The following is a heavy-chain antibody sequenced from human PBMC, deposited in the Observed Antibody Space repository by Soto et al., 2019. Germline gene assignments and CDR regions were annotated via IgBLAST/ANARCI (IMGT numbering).Heavy chain of an antibody. D-gene: IGHD6-19*01. CDR3: ARDKDSSGWYNWFDP. CDR2: ISSSSSTI. Sequence: EVQLVESGGGLLQPGGSLRLSCAASGFTCSSYSMNWVRQAPGKGLEWVSYISSSSSTIYYADSVKGRFTISRDNAKNSLYLQMNSLRDEDTAVYYCARDKDSSGWYNWFDPWGQGTLVTVSS. J-gene: IGHJ5*02. V-gene: IGHV3-48*02. CDR1: GFTCSSYS.